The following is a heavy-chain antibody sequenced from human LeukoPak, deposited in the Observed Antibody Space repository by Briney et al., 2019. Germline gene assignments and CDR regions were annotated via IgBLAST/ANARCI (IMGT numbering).Heavy chain of an antibody. D-gene: IGHD2-15*01. V-gene: IGHV4-31*03. CDR1: GGSISSGGYY. CDR3: AREWYEGNYFDY. CDR2: IYYSGST. J-gene: IGHJ4*02. Sequence: PSETLSLTCTVSGGSISSGGYYWSWIRQHPGKGLEWIGYIYYSGSTYYNPSLKSRVTISVDTSKNQFSLKLSSVTAADTAVYYCAREWYEGNYFDYWGQGTLVTVSS.